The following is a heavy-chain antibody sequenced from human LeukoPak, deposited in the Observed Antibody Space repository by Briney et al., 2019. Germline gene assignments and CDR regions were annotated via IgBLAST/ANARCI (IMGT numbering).Heavy chain of an antibody. CDR2: IYSGGNT. V-gene: IGHV3-53*01. J-gene: IGHJ4*02. Sequence: GGSLRLSCAASGFAVSSNYMSWVRQAPGKGLEWVSVIYSGGNTYYVDSVKGRFTISGDNSKNTLYLQMNSLRAEDTAVYYCARSLRVAAGALDYWGQGTLVTVSS. CDR1: GFAVSSNY. D-gene: IGHD6-13*01. CDR3: ARSLRVAAGALDY.